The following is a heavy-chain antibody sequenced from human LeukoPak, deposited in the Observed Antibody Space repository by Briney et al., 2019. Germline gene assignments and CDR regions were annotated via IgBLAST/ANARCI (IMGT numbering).Heavy chain of an antibody. CDR2: IKQDGSEK. D-gene: IGHD5-24*01. J-gene: IGHJ4*02. Sequence: GGSLRLSCAVSGFTFSSYWMSWVRQALGKGLEWVANIKQDGSEKYYVDSVKGRFTISRDNAKNSLYLQMNSLRAEDTAVYYCARDGYNYFDYWGQGTLVTVSS. CDR3: ARDGYNYFDY. V-gene: IGHV3-7*01. CDR1: GFTFSSYW.